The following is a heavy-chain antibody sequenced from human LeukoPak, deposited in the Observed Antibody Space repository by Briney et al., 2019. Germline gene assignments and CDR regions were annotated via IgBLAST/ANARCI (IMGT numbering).Heavy chain of an antibody. CDR2: ISYSGST. CDR3: ARQRTVVTPEFFDY. CDR1: GDSISSSSYN. J-gene: IGHJ4*02. V-gene: IGHV4-39*01. D-gene: IGHD4-23*01. Sequence: SETLSLTCSVSGDSISSSSYNCGSIRQPPRKGLEWIGSISYSGSTKYKPSLKSRITISVNTSKNHFSLKLNSVTATDTAIYYCARQRTVVTPEFFDYWGQGTLVIVSS.